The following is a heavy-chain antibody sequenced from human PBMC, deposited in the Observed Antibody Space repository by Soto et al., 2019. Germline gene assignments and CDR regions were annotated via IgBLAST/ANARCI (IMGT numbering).Heavy chain of an antibody. J-gene: IGHJ6*02. CDR3: AKGAGKVLVVPADPMDV. CDR2: ISYDGSNK. CDR1: GFTFSSYG. Sequence: QVQLVESGGGVVQPGRSLRLSCAASGFTFSSYGMHWVRQAPGKGLEWLAVISYDGSNKYYADSVKGRFTISRDNFKNTLYLQMNSLRAEDTAVYYCAKGAGKVLVVPADPMDVWGQWTTVTVSS. V-gene: IGHV3-30*18. D-gene: IGHD2-2*01.